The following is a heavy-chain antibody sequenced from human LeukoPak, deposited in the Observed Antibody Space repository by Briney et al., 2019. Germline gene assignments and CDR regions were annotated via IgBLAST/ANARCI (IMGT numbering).Heavy chain of an antibody. CDR1: GGSISSYY. V-gene: IGHV4-59*01. CDR2: IYYSGST. Sequence: SETLSLTCTVSGGSISSYYWSWIRQPPGKGLEWIGYIYYSGSTNYNPSLRSRVTVSVDTSKNQFSLKLSSVTAADTAVYYCARDRVAVAGQYQNWFDPWGQGTLVTVSS. J-gene: IGHJ5*02. CDR3: ARDRVAVAGQYQNWFDP. D-gene: IGHD6-19*01.